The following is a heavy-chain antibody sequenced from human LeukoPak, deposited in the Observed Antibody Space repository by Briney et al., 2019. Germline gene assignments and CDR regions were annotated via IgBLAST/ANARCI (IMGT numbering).Heavy chain of an antibody. V-gene: IGHV4-39*07. CDR2: IYYSGSA. Sequence: SETLSLTCTVSGVSISSSSYYWGWIRQPPGKGLKWIGSIYYSGSAYYNPSLKSRVTISVDTSKNQFSLKLSSVTAADTAVYYCARDTSMGPTAYWGQGTLVTVSS. D-gene: IGHD1-26*01. CDR3: ARDTSMGPTAY. J-gene: IGHJ4*02. CDR1: GVSISSSSYY.